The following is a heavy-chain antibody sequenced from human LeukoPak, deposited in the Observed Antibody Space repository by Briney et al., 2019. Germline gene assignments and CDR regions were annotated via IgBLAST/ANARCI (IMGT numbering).Heavy chain of an antibody. CDR1: GGTFSSYA. CDR3: ARSYRSYYYYYMDV. J-gene: IGHJ6*03. Sequence: GASVKVSCKASGGTFSSYAISWVRQAPGQGLEWMGGIIPILGTENYAQKFQGRVTITADESTSTAYMELSSLRSEDTAVYYCARSYRSYYYYYMDVWGKGTTVTISS. CDR2: IIPILGTE. D-gene: IGHD1-26*01. V-gene: IGHV1-69*13.